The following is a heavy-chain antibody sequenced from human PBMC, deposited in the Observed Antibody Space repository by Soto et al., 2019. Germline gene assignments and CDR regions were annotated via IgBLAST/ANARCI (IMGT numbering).Heavy chain of an antibody. CDR2: IYYGGST. V-gene: IGHV4-59*01. Sequence: SETLSLTCTVSGGSISSYYWSWIRQPPGKGLEWIGYIYYGGSTNYNPSLKSRVTISVDTSENQFSLKLSSVTAADTAVYYCARDRYSSSWYSDWGQGTLVTVSS. D-gene: IGHD6-13*01. J-gene: IGHJ4*02. CDR1: GGSISSYY. CDR3: ARDRYSSSWYSD.